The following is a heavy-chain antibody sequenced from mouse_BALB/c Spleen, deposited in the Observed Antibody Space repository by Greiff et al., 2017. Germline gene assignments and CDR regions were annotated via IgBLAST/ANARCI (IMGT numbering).Heavy chain of an antibody. D-gene: IGHD1-2*01. CDR2: IYPGDGDT. Sequence: QVQLQQSGAELVRPGSSVKISCKASGYAFSSYWMNWVKQRPGQGLEWIGQIYPGDGDTNYNGKFKGKATLTVDKSSSTAYMQLKSLTSEDSAVYYGARSGVLRPAWFAYWGQGTLVTVSA. J-gene: IGHJ3*01. CDR1: GYAFSSYW. CDR3: ARSGVLRPAWFAY. V-gene: IGHV1-80*01.